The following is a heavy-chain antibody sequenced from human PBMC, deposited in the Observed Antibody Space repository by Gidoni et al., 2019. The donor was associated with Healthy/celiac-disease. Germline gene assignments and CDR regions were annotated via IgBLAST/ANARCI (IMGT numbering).Heavy chain of an antibody. J-gene: IGHJ4*02. Sequence: QVQLQQWGAGLLKPSETLSLTCAVYGGSFSGYYWSWIRQTPGKGLEWVGEINHSGSTNYNPSLKSRVTISVDTSKNQFSLKLSSVTAADTAVYYCARSIAAAGRPYYFDYWGQGTLVTVSS. CDR3: ARSIAAAGRPYYFDY. CDR2: INHSGST. D-gene: IGHD6-13*01. CDR1: GGSFSGYY. V-gene: IGHV4-34*01.